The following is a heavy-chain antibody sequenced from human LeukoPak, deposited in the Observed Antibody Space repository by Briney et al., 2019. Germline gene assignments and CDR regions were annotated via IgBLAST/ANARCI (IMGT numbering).Heavy chain of an antibody. CDR1: GFTFSNSA. V-gene: IGHV3-21*04. CDR2: ISGSTTDI. Sequence: PGGSLRLSCAASGFTFSNSAMSWVRQAPGKGLEWVSYISGSTTDIYYADSVKGRFTISRDNAKRSVYLQMNSLRAEDTAVYYCATDYYMDVWGKGTTVTISS. J-gene: IGHJ6*03. CDR3: ATDYYMDV.